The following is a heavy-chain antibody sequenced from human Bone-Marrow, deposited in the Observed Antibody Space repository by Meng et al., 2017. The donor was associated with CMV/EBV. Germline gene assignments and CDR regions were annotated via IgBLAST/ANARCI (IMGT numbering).Heavy chain of an antibody. D-gene: IGHD2-2*02. CDR3: ARLGYCSSTSCYTVSNYYFDY. J-gene: IGHJ4*02. CDR1: GYTFHGYY. V-gene: IGHV1-2*02. CDR2: INPNSGGT. Sequence: SENVPYKASGYTFHGYYMHWVRQAPGQGLEWMGWINPNSGGTNYAQKSQGRGTMTRDTSISTAYTELSRLRSDDTAVYYCARLGYCSSTSCYTVSNYYFDYWGQGTLVTVSS.